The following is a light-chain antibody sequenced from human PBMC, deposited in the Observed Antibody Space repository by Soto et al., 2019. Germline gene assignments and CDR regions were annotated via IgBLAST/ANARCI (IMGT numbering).Light chain of an antibody. Sequence: EIVLTQSPAALSASPGERVILSCKASQSVTFNLAWYQQKPGQAPRLLIHTASTRATGIPARFSGGGSGTEFTLTISSLQSADFAVYFCQQYANWPPYTFGQGTKVEIK. CDR2: TAS. CDR3: QQYANWPPYT. J-gene: IGKJ2*01. CDR1: QSVTFN. V-gene: IGKV3-15*01.